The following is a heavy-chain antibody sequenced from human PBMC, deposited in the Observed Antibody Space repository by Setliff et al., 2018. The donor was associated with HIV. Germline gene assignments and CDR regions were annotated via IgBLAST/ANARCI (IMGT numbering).Heavy chain of an antibody. CDR3: ARDMHANINAQDV. J-gene: IGHJ4*02. CDR1: GGLITNDGYY. V-gene: IGHV4-31*03. CDR2: IYFNGKT. Sequence: SETLSLTCTVSGGLITNDGYYWTWIRQHPEKGLEWIGYIYFNGKTYYNPSLGGRATMSVGTSKNQFSLMLSSVTAADTAVYYCARDMHANINAQDVWGQGTQVTVSS. D-gene: IGHD2-8*01.